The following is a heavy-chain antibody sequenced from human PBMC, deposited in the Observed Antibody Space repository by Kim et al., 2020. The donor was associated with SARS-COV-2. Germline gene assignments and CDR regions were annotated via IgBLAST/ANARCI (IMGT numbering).Heavy chain of an antibody. CDR2: ISSSGSTI. CDR1: GFTFSDYY. CDR3: ARGYSSSWYWYYYYYGMDV. V-gene: IGHV3-11*04. D-gene: IGHD6-13*01. Sequence: GGSLRLSCAASGFTFSDYYMSWIRQAPGKGLEWVSYISSSGSTIYYADSVKGRFTISRDNAKNSLYLQMNSLRAEDTAVYYCARGYSSSWYWYYYYYGMDVWGQGTTVTVSS. J-gene: IGHJ6*02.